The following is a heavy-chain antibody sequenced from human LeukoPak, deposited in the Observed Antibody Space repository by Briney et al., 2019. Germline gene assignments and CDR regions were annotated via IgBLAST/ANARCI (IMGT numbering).Heavy chain of an antibody. Sequence: SETLSLTCAVYGGSFSGYYWSWIRQPPGKGLEWIGEINHSGSTNYNPSLKSRVTISVDTSKNQFSLKLSSVTAADTAVYYCARGTSSSWYRAWFDPWGQGTLVTVSS. CDR1: GGSFSGYY. V-gene: IGHV4-34*01. J-gene: IGHJ5*02. CDR2: INHSGST. CDR3: ARGTSSSWYRAWFDP. D-gene: IGHD6-13*01.